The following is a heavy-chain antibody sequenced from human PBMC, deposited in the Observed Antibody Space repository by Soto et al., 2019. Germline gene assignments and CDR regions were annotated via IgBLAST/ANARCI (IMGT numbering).Heavy chain of an antibody. V-gene: IGHV3-23*01. CDR1: GFPFNTYA. J-gene: IGHJ5*02. Sequence: GGSLRLSCAASGFPFNTYAMNWVRQAPGKGLEWVSVISGSGDDTYYADTVKGRFTISRDNSKNTVYLQMDSLGDADTAVYYCEKGGSGTNVWLDPWGQGNLVNVS. D-gene: IGHD1-7*01. CDR3: EKGGSGTNVWLDP. CDR2: ISGSGDDT.